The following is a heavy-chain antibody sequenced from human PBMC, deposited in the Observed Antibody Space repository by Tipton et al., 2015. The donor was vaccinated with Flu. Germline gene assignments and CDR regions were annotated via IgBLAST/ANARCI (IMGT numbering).Heavy chain of an antibody. D-gene: IGHD2-2*03. Sequence: TLSLTCSVSGDSIGSDYYWGWIRQPPGKGLEWIGNIHRTGSTYYNPSLRSRVTISVDTSKNQFSLKLSSVTAADTAVYYCARDGYYYYYYGMDVWGQGTTVTVSS. J-gene: IGHJ6*02. V-gene: IGHV4-38-2*02. CDR2: IHRTGST. CDR3: ARDGYYYYYYGMDV. CDR1: GDSIGSDYY.